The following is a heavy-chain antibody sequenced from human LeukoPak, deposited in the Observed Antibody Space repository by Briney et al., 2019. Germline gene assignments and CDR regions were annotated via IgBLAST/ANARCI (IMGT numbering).Heavy chain of an antibody. CDR3: ARREVAVAGYYFDY. CDR1: SGSFSGYY. J-gene: IGHJ4*02. Sequence: PSETLSLTCAVYSGSFSGYYWNWIRQPPGKGLEWIGYIYYSGSTNYNPSLKSRVTISVDTSKNQFSLKLSSVTAADTAVYYCARREVAVAGYYFDYWGQGTLVTVSS. D-gene: IGHD6-19*01. CDR2: IYYSGST. V-gene: IGHV4-59*01.